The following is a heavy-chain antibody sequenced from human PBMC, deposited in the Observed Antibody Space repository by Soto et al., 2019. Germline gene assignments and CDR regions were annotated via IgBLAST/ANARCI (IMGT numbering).Heavy chain of an antibody. V-gene: IGHV3-30-3*01. CDR2: ISYDGSNK. CDR1: GFTFSSYA. D-gene: IGHD2-2*01. J-gene: IGHJ4*02. Sequence: QVQLVESGGGVVQPGRSLRLSCAASGFTFSSYAMHWVRQAPGKGLEGVAVISYDGSNKYYADSVKGRFTISRDNSKNTLYLQMNSLRAEDTAVYYCARDRRYCSSTSCYSGFDYWGQGTLVTVSS. CDR3: ARDRRYCSSTSCYSGFDY.